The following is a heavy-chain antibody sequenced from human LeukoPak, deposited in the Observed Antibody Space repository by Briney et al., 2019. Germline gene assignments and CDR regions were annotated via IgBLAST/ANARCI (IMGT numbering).Heavy chain of an antibody. CDR2: MKEDGSEE. CDR3: ARDAEITCGIDN. CDR1: GFRLSNFW. V-gene: IGHV3-7*01. J-gene: IGHJ4*02. Sequence: GGSLRPSYSASGFRLSNFWMSWVRQAPGKGLEWEAKMKEDGSEEYYVDSVKGRFSISRDNAHMSLYLEMISLRAEDTAVYYCARDAEITCGIDNWGQGTLVAVSS. D-gene: IGHD1-26*01.